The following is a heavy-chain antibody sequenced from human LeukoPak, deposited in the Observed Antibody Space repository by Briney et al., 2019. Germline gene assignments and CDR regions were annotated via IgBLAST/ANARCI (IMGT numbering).Heavy chain of an antibody. V-gene: IGHV3-30*18. CDR2: ISYDGSNK. CDR1: GFTFSSYG. J-gene: IGHJ6*03. D-gene: IGHD6-13*01. Sequence: PGGSLRLSCAASGFTFSSYGMHWVRQAPGKGLEWVAVISYDGSNKYYADSVKGRFTISRDNSKNTLYLQVNSLRAEDTAVYYCAKDGVRGSSWYYHYYYMDVWGKGTTVTVSS. CDR3: AKDGVRGSSWYYHYYYMDV.